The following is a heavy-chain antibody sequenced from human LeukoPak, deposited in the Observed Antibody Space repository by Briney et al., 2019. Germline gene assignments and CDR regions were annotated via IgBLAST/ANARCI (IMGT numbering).Heavy chain of an antibody. CDR1: GFTFGSYT. V-gene: IGHV3-21*01. CDR3: ARAGYCSSTSCSNWFDP. Sequence: GGSLRLSCAASGFTFGSYTMNWVRQAPGKGLEWVSSISSSSSYIYYADSVKGRFTISRDNAKNSLYLQMNSLRAEDTAVYYCARAGYCSSTSCSNWFDPWGQGTLVTVSS. CDR2: ISSSSSYI. D-gene: IGHD2-2*03. J-gene: IGHJ5*02.